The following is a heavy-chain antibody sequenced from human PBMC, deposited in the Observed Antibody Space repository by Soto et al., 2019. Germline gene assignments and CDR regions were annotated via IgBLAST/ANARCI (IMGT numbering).Heavy chain of an antibody. CDR1: GFTFSSYW. Sequence: VGSLRLSCAASGFTFSSYWMSWVRQAPGKGLEWVANIKQDGSEKYYVDSVKGRFTISRDNAKNSLYLQMNSLRAEDTAVYYCARGGGVYDYVWGSYRGTSARPFDYWGQGTLVTVSS. CDR2: IKQDGSEK. D-gene: IGHD3-16*02. CDR3: ARGGGVYDYVWGSYRGTSARPFDY. V-gene: IGHV3-7*01. J-gene: IGHJ4*02.